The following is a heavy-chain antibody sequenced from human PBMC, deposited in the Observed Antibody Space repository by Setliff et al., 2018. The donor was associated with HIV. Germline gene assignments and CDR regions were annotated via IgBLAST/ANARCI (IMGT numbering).Heavy chain of an antibody. CDR1: GYTFTNDW. CDR3: VRHRSAVAGTRIGYCYYMDV. V-gene: IGHV5-51*01. D-gene: IGHD6-19*01. Sequence: GESLKISCEASGYTFTNDWIGWVRQMPGKGLEWMGIIYPGDSDIIYSPSFQGQVTISADKSITTAYLQWSSLKASDTAIYYCVRHRSAVAGTRIGYCYYMDVWGKGTTVTVSS. J-gene: IGHJ6*03. CDR2: IYPGDSDI.